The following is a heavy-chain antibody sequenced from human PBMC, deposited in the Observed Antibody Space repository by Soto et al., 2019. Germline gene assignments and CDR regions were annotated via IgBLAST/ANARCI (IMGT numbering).Heavy chain of an antibody. CDR3: AKNGQPPYYYYALDA. Sequence: ASVKVSCTSSGCTFTIYGIICVRQAPGQGLEWMGWISGYNGDTNYAQKFQDRVSMTIDTSTGTAYMELRSLTSDDTAIYYCAKNGQPPYYYYALDAWGQGTKVT. V-gene: IGHV1-18*01. J-gene: IGHJ6*02. CDR2: ISGYNGDT. D-gene: IGHD2-8*01. CDR1: GCTFTIYG.